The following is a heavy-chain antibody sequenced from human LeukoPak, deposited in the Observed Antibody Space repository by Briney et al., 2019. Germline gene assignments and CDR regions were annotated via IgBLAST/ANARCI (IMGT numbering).Heavy chain of an antibody. Sequence: QARGSLRLSCAASGFTFRSSAMSWVRQAPGKGPEWVSSISSSGTDTSYADPVKGRFTISKDNSKNTLYLQMNSLRADDTAVYYCAKQLRYCSDGYCYFDYWGQGTLVTVSS. J-gene: IGHJ4*02. CDR2: ISSSGTDT. CDR3: AKQLRYCSDGYCYFDY. D-gene: IGHD2-15*01. V-gene: IGHV3-23*01. CDR1: GFTFRSSA.